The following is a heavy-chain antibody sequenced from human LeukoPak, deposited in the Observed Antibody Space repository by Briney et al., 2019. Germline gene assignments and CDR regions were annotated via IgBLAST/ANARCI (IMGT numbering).Heavy chain of an antibody. CDR2: IRGGGGTT. J-gene: IGHJ1*01. V-gene: IGHV3-23*01. Sequence: GGSLRLSCAAAGFTFSSYAMGWVRQAPGKGLEWVSAIRGGGGTTYYADCVKGRFTISRDSSKNTLYLQMNSLRAEDTAVYYCAKSSGYYSEYLQHWGQGTLVTLSS. CDR1: GFTFSSYA. CDR3: AKSSGYYSEYLQH. D-gene: IGHD3-22*01.